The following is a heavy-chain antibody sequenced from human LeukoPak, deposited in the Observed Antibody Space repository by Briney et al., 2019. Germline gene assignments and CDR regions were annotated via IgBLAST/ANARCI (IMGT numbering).Heavy chain of an antibody. CDR2: INPNSGGT. D-gene: IGHD3-10*01. CDR1: GHTFTGYY. V-gene: IGHV1-2*06. Sequence: ASVKVSCKASGHTFTGYYMHWVRQAPGQGLEWMGRINPNSGGTNYAQKFQGRVTMTRDTSVSTAYMELSRLRSDDTAVYYCAGDPALGSGSKYYFDYWGQGTLVTVSS. CDR3: AGDPALGSGSKYYFDY. J-gene: IGHJ4*02.